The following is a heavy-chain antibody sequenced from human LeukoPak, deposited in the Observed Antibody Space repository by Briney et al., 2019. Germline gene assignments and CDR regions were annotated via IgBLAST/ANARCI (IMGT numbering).Heavy chain of an antibody. J-gene: IGHJ4*02. V-gene: IGHV3-21*01. CDR2: ISSSGTYM. CDR1: GFTFSSYS. D-gene: IGHD4-17*01. CDR3: ARVDYADYAPNFDY. Sequence: GGSLRLSCAVSGFTFSSYSMNWVRQAPGKGLEWVSSISSSGTYMFYADSVKGLCTISRDNAKNSLYLQINSLRADDTAVYYCARVDYADYAPNFDYWGQGTLVTVSS.